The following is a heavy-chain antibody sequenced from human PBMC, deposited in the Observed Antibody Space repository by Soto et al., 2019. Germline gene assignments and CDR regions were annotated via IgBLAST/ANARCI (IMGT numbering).Heavy chain of an antibody. CDR1: GDSISSYY. CDR3: ARGDYGDIDY. CDR2: VHYSGRT. Sequence: QVQLQESGPGLVKPSETLSLTCTVSGDSISSYYWNWIRQPPGKGLEWIAYVHYSGRTNYNPSLKSRITISLDTSKNQFSLKLSAVTAADTAVYYCARGDYGDIDYWGQGTLATVSS. V-gene: IGHV4-59*01. D-gene: IGHD4-17*01. J-gene: IGHJ4*02.